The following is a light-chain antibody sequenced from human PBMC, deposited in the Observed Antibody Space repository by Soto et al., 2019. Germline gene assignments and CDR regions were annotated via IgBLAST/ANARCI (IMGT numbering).Light chain of an antibody. J-gene: IGLJ2*01. CDR3: CSYAGSRTFVV. CDR1: SSDVGSYNL. CDR2: DGS. Sequence: QSALTQPASVSGSPGQSITISCTGTSSDVGSYNLVSWYQQHPDKAPKLMIYDGSNRPSGVSNRFSGSKSGNTASLAISGLQAEDEADYYCCSYAGSRTFVVFGGGTQLTVL. V-gene: IGLV2-23*01.